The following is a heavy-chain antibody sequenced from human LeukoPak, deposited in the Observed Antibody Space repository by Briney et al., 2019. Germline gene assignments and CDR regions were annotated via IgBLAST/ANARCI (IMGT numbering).Heavy chain of an antibody. V-gene: IGHV3-11*01. CDR1: GFTFSDYY. CDR3: ARDRLGDYLSYYYYYYMDV. CDR2: ISSSGSTI. D-gene: IGHD4-17*01. J-gene: IGHJ6*03. Sequence: PRGPLRLSWAASGFTFSDYYMSWIRQARGKGLEWVSYISSSGSTIYYADSVKGRFTISRDNAKNSLYLQMNSLRAEDTAVYYCARDRLGDYLSYYYYYYMDVWGKGTKVTISS.